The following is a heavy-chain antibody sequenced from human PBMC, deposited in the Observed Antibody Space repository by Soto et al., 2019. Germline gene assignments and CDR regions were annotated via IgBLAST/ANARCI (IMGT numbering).Heavy chain of an antibody. D-gene: IGHD2-21*02. V-gene: IGHV4-30-4*01. CDR3: DSQFCSGGACFNWFDP. CDR1: GGSIRSSLYY. J-gene: IGHJ5*02. CDR2: IFDSGIT. Sequence: QVQLQESGPGLVKPSQTLSLTCTVSGGSIRSSLYYWSWIRQPPGKGLEWIGYIFDSGITHYNPSLKSRVAMSVDTSKNQFSLNLTSVTAADTAVYFCDSQFCSGGACFNWFDPWGHGTMVTVSS.